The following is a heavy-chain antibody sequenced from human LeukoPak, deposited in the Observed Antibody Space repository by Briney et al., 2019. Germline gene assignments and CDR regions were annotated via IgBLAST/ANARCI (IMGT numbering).Heavy chain of an antibody. D-gene: IGHD1-26*01. CDR1: GGTFSSYA. J-gene: IGHJ6*02. V-gene: IGHV1-69*04. CDR3: ARARSLVGATIDYYYGMDV. Sequence: ASVKVSCKASGGTFSSYAISWVRQAPGQGLEWMGRIIPILGIANYAQKFQGRVTITADKSTSTAYMGLSSLRSEDTAVYYCARARSLVGATIDYYYGMDVWGQGTTVTVSS. CDR2: IIPILGIA.